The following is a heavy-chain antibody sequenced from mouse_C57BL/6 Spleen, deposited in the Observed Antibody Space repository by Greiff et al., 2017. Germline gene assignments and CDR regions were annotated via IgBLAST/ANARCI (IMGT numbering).Heavy chain of an antibody. CDR1: GYAFSSSW. CDR2: IYPGDGDT. D-gene: IGHD3-3*01. CDR3: ARGGDGGVDY. Sequence: QVQLQQSGPELVKPGASVKISCKASGYAFSSSWMNWVKQRPGKGLEWIGRIYPGDGDTNYNGKFKGKATLTADKSSSTAYMQLSSLTSEDSAVYFCARGGDGGVDYWGQGTTLTVSS. V-gene: IGHV1-82*01. J-gene: IGHJ2*01.